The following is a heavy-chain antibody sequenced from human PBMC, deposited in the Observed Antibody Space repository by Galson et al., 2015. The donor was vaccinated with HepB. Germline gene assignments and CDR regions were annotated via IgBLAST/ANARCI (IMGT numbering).Heavy chain of an antibody. CDR2: IYYSGST. CDR1: GGSISSSSYY. D-gene: IGHD3-10*01. V-gene: IGHV4-39*07. J-gene: IGHJ4*02. CDR3: ARNSQGGYGSGSYYNY. Sequence: ETLSLTCTVSGGSISSSSYYWGWIRQPPGKGLEWIGSIYYSGSTYYNPSLKSRVTISVDTSKNQFSLKLSSVTAADTAVYYCARNSQGGYGSGSYYNYWGQGTLVTVSS.